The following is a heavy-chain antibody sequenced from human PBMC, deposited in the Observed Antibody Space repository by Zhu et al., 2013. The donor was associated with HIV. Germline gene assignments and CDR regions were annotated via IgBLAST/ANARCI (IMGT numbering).Heavy chain of an antibody. V-gene: IGHV1-69*01. CDR3: ARQSRVYQLRTIRYYYYGMDV. Sequence: QVQLVQSGAEVKKPGSSVKVSCKASGGTFSSYAISWVRQAPGQGLEWMGGIIPIFGTANYAQKFQGRVTITADESTSTAYMELSSLRSEDTAVYYCARQSRVYQLRTIRYYYYGMDVWGQGTTVTVSS. D-gene: IGHD6-6*01. CDR1: GGTFSSYA. CDR2: IIPIFGTA. J-gene: IGHJ6*02.